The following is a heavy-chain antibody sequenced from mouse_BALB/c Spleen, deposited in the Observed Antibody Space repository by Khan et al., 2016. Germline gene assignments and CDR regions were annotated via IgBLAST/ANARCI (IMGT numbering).Heavy chain of an antibody. J-gene: IGHJ1*01. CDR2: IDPANGNS. V-gene: IGHV14-3*02. CDR1: GFNIKDTY. D-gene: IGHD1-1*01. CDR3: ARGYYGSKWYFGV. Sequence: VRLQQSGAELVKPGASVKLSCTVSGFNIKDTYMYWVTQRPEQGLEWIGRIDPANGNSKYAPKFQCKATIAADTSSNTAYLQLSSLTSEDTDDYYGARGYYGSKWYFGVWGAGTTVTVSS.